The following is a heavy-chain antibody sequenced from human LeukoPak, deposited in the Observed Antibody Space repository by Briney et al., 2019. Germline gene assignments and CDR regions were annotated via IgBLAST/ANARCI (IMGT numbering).Heavy chain of an antibody. V-gene: IGHV1-18*01. D-gene: IGHD3-16*02. CDR1: GFTFSSYA. Sequence: GGSLRLSCAASGFTFSSYAMSWVRQAPGQGLEWMGWISAYNGNTNYAQKLQGRVTMTTDTSTSTAYMELRSLRSDDTAVYYCARDYDYVWGSYRYFDYWGQGTLVTVSS. CDR2: ISAYNGNT. CDR3: ARDYDYVWGSYRYFDY. J-gene: IGHJ4*02.